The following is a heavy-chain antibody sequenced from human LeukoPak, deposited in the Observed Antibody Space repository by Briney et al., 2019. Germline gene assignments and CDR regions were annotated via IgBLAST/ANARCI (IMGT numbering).Heavy chain of an antibody. CDR1: GFTFSSYG. Sequence: GGSLRLSCAASGFTFSSYGMHWVRLAPGKGLEWVAVISYDGSNKYYADSVKGRFTISRDNSKNTLYLQMNSLRAEDTAVYYCAHIPITAMVRGVIHDYWGQGTLVTVSS. CDR2: ISYDGSNK. J-gene: IGHJ4*02. D-gene: IGHD3-10*01. CDR3: AHIPITAMVRGVIHDY. V-gene: IGHV3-30*03.